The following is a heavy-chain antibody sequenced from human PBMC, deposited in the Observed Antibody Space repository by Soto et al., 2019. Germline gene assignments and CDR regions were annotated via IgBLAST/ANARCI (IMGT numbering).Heavy chain of an antibody. CDR3: GRHVNFPFAGTRFAS. D-gene: IGHD6-13*01. CDR2: IYNIGST. CDR1: GGFISSCD. Sequence: PSETLCLTCTVSGGFISSCDWSWIRQPPGKGLEWIGYIYNIGSTNYNPSLRSRVTMSIDTSQEQFSLKLSSVTATDTAVYYCGRHVNFPFAGTRFASRARGTLVPVSS. V-gene: IGHV4-59*08. J-gene: IGHJ4*02.